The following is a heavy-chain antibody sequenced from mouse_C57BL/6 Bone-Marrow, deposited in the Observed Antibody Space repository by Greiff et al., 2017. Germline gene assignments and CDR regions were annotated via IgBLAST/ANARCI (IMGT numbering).Heavy chain of an antibody. Sequence: QVQLQQSGAELMKPGASVKLSCKATGYTFTGYWIEWVKQRPGHGLEWIGEILPGSGSTNYNAKFKGKATFTADTSSNTAYMQLSSLTTEDSAIYYCAREGATSWFAYWGQGTLVTVSA. CDR1: GYTFTGYW. J-gene: IGHJ3*01. CDR2: ILPGSGST. D-gene: IGHD3-1*01. CDR3: AREGATSWFAY. V-gene: IGHV1-9*01.